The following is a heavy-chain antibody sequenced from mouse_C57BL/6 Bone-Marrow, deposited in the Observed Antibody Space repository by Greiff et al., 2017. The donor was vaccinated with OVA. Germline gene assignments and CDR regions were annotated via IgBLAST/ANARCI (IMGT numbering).Heavy chain of an antibody. J-gene: IGHJ2*01. CDR3: AREGNYDYNFDY. CDR2: IDPSDSYT. CDR1: GYTFTSYW. V-gene: IGHV1-69*01. Sequence: VQLQQPGAELVMPGASVKLSCKASGYTFTSYWMHWVKQRPGQGLEWIGEIDPSDSYTNYNQKFKGKSTLTVDKSSSTAYMQLSSLTSEDSAVYYCAREGNYDYNFDYWGKGTTLTVSS. D-gene: IGHD2-4*01.